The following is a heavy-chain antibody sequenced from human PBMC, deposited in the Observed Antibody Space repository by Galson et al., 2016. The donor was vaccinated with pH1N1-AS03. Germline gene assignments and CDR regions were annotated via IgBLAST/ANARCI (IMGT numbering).Heavy chain of an antibody. V-gene: IGHV2-5*02. CDR2: TYGDDNAGDDNS. J-gene: IGHJ6*02. CDR3: AHRIGVPRSYYYYGLDV. D-gene: IGHD2-8*01. CDR1: GFSLGRSGVG. Sequence: PALVKPTQTLTLTCSFSGFSLGRSGVGVGWIRQAPGKALEWLTLTYGDDNAGDDNSHYSPSLRSRLTVTKDNSKNQVVLTMTNMDPVDTATYYCAHRIGVPRSYYYYGLDVWGQGTTVTVSS.